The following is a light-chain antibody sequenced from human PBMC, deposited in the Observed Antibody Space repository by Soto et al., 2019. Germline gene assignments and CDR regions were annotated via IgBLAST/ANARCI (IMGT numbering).Light chain of an antibody. CDR3: CSYAGSSTDV. J-gene: IGLJ2*01. V-gene: IGLV2-23*01. CDR1: SSDVGSYTL. Sequence: QSALTQPASVSGSPGQSITISCTGTSSDVGSYTLVSWYQQHPGKAPKLMIYEGSQRPSGVSNRFSGSKSGNTASLTISGLQTEDEADYYCCSYAGSSTDVFGGGTKVTVL. CDR2: EGS.